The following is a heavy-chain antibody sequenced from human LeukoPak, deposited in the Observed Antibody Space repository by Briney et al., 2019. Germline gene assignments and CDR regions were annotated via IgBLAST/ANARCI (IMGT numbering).Heavy chain of an antibody. CDR1: GFTFSSYS. D-gene: IGHD5-24*01. CDR3: ARKMATIFEDWAEDY. J-gene: IGHJ4*02. CDR2: ISSSSSTI. Sequence: GGSLRLSCAASGFTFSSYSMNWVRQAPGKGLEWVSYISSSSSTIYYADSVKGRFTISRDNAKNSLYLQMNSLRAEDTAVYYCARKMATIFEDWAEDYWGQGTLVTVSS. V-gene: IGHV3-48*04.